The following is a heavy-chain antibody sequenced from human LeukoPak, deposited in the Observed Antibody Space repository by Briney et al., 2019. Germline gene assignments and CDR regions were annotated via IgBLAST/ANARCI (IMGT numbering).Heavy chain of an antibody. V-gene: IGHV3-23*01. D-gene: IGHD2-2*01. CDR1: GFTFSSYA. CDR2: ISGSGGST. CDR3: AKEGLVFTAFDI. Sequence: PGGSLRLSCAASGFTFSSYAMSWVRQAPGKGMEWVSAISGSGGSTYYADSVKGRFTISRDNCKNSVYLQMNSLRAEDTAVYYCAKEGLVFTAFDIWGQGTMVAVSS. J-gene: IGHJ3*02.